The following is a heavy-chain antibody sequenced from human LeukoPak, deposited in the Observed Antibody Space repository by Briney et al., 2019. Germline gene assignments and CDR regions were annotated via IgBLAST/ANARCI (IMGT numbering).Heavy chain of an antibody. D-gene: IGHD3-10*01. CDR1: GGSISSYY. V-gene: IGHV4-59*01. J-gene: IGHJ4*02. CDR2: IYYSGST. CDR3: ARNLMVRGVIIENDY. Sequence: SETLSLTCTVSGGSISSYYWSWIRQPPGKGLEWIGYIYYSGSTNYNPSLKSRVTISVDTSKNQFSLELSSVTAADTAVYYCARNLMVRGVIIENDYWGQGTLVTVSS.